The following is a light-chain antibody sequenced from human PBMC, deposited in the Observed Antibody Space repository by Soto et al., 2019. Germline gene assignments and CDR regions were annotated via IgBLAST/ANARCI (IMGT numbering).Light chain of an antibody. CDR3: SSYTSSSTWV. J-gene: IGLJ3*02. Sequence: QSALTQPASVSGSPGQSITISCTGTSSDVGGYNYVSWYQQHPGKAPKLMIYDVTNRPSWVSSRFSGSKSGNTASLTISGLQAEDEADYYCSSYTSSSTWVFGGGTKLTVL. V-gene: IGLV2-14*01. CDR1: SSDVGGYNY. CDR2: DVT.